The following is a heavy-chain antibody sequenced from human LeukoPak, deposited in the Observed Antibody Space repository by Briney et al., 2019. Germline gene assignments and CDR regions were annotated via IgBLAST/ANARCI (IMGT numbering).Heavy chain of an antibody. Sequence: SVKVSCKASGGTFSSYAISWVRQAPGQGLEWMGGIIPIFGTANYAQKFQGRVTITADKSTSTAYMELSSLRSEDTAVYYCARVAAVAGTVSWFDPWGQGTLVTVSS. V-gene: IGHV1-69*06. CDR2: IIPIFGTA. J-gene: IGHJ5*02. D-gene: IGHD6-19*01. CDR1: GGTFSSYA. CDR3: ARVAAVAGTVSWFDP.